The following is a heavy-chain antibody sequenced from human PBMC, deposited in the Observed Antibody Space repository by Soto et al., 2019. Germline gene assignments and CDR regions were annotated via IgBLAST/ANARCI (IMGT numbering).Heavy chain of an antibody. CDR1: GFTFDDDG. D-gene: IGHD2-2*01. CDR3: AKEKISTSCCNWFDP. CDR2: ISWNSGNI. V-gene: IGHV3-9*01. J-gene: IGHJ5*02. Sequence: PAGSLRLSSATSGFTFDDDGMQQARQVLGKGLEWVSSISWNSGNIGYADSVKGRFTTSRDNAKNSLYLQMNSLRAEDTAVYYCAKEKISTSCCNWFDPWGQGT.